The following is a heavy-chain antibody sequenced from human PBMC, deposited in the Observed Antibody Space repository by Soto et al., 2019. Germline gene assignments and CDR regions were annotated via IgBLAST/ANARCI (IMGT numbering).Heavy chain of an antibody. D-gene: IGHD3-16*01. CDR3: ARESVGARFGMDV. CDR1: GFTVNSNY. Sequence: GGSLRLSCAASGFTVNSNYMSWVRQPPGKGLEWVSVIYSGVRTYYADSVKGRFTISRDNSRNTLYLQMNSLRTEDTAVYFCARESVGARFGMDVWGQGTTVTVSS. CDR2: IYSGVRT. V-gene: IGHV3-66*01. J-gene: IGHJ6*02.